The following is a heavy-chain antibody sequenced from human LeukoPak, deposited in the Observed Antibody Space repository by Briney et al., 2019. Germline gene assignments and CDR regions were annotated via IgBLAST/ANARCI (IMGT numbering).Heavy chain of an antibody. J-gene: IGHJ3*02. CDR1: GFTFSSYE. V-gene: IGHV4-39*07. Sequence: GSLRLSCAASGFTFSSYEMNWVRQPPGKGLEWIGSIYYSGSTYYNPSLKSRVTISVDTSKNQFSLKLSSVTAADTAVYYCARSLHCSSTSCYSIAAANDAFDIWGQGTMVTVSS. CDR3: ARSLHCSSTSCYSIAAANDAFDI. CDR2: IYYSGST. D-gene: IGHD2-2*02.